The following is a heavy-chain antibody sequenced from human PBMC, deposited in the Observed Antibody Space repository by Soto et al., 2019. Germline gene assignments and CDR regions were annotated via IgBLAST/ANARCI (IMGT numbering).Heavy chain of an antibody. J-gene: IGHJ3*02. D-gene: IGHD2-15*01. CDR3: ATSKQVAISAFDI. V-gene: IGHV1-2*04. CDR1: GYTFTGYY. CDR2: INPNSGGT. Sequence: GASVKVSCKASGYTFTGYYMHWVRQAPGQGLEWMGWINPNSGGTNYAQKFQGWVTMTRDTSISTAYMELSRLRSDDTAVYYCATSKQVAISAFDIWGQGTMVTVSS.